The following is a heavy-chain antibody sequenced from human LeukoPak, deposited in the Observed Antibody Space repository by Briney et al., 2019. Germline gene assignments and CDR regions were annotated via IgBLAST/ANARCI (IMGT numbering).Heavy chain of an antibody. CDR2: MYYSGST. CDR3: ARLRNYYDRSGYKQLWFDP. CDR1: GGSFSGYH. J-gene: IGHJ5*02. Sequence: PSETLSLTCAVYGGSFSGYHWSWIRQPPGKGLEWIGNMYYSGSTNYNPSLRSRVTISVDMSKNQFSLKLSSVTAADTAVYYCARLRNYYDRSGYKQLWFDPWGQGTLVTVSS. V-gene: IGHV4-59*01. D-gene: IGHD3-22*01.